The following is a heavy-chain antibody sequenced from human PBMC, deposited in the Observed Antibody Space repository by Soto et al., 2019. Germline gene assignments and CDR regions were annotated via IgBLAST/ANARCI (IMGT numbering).Heavy chain of an antibody. CDR2: ISGSGGST. V-gene: IGHV3-23*01. CDR3: AKAGGEQLVQLGHYYYYYGMDV. Sequence: PGGSLRLSCAASGFTFSSYAMSWVRQAPGKGLEWVSAISGSGGSTYYADSVKGRFTISRDNSKNTLYLQMNSLRAEDTAVYYCAKAGGEQLVQLGHYYYYYGMDVWGQGTTVTVS. J-gene: IGHJ6*02. CDR1: GFTFSSYA. D-gene: IGHD6-6*01.